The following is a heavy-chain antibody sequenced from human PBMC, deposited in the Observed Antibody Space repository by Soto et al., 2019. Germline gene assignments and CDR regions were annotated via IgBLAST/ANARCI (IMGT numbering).Heavy chain of an antibody. Sequence: EVQLVQSGGGLVKPGGSLRLSCAASGFTFSSYNMNWVRQAPGKGLEWVSSISGSSSYIYYADSMKARFTISRDNAKNSLYLQMNSLRAEETAVYYCAREHSSARYGMDVWGQGTTVTVSS. CDR1: GFTFSSYN. CDR2: ISGSSSYI. D-gene: IGHD6-19*01. CDR3: AREHSSARYGMDV. V-gene: IGHV3-21*02. J-gene: IGHJ6*02.